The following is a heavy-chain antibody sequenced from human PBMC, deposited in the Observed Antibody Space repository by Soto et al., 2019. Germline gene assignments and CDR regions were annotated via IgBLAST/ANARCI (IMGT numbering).Heavy chain of an antibody. CDR1: GFTFSDHY. V-gene: IGHV3-72*01. CDR3: VRAGTGYQLDY. Sequence: GGSLRLSCAASGFTFSDHYMDWVRQASGKGLEWVGRIRNKANSYTAEYAASVKGRFTISRDDSKNSLYLQMNSLKIEDTALYYCVRAGTGYQLDYWGQGTLVTVSS. D-gene: IGHD3-9*01. J-gene: IGHJ4*02. CDR2: IRNKANSYTA.